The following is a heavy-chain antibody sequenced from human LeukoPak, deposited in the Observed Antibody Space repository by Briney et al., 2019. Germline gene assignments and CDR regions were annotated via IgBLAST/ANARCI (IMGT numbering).Heavy chain of an antibody. CDR1: GGSISSGGYY. J-gene: IGHJ6*03. V-gene: IGHV4-30-2*01. CDR3: ARDRGRGSGRYYYYYMDV. Sequence: PSETLSLTCTVSGGSISSGGYYWSWIRQPPGKGLEWIGYIYHSGSTYYNPSLKSRVTISVDRSKNQFSLKLSSVTAADTAVYYCARDRGRGSGRYYYYYMDVWGKGTTVTVSS. D-gene: IGHD6-19*01. CDR2: IYHSGST.